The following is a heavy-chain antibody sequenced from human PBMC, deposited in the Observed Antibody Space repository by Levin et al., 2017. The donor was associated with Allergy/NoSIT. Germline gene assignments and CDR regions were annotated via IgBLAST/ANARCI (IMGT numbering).Heavy chain of an antibody. D-gene: IGHD1-14*01. CDR3: AKKQGGTTGFSFDV. CDR2: ITGGGFNT. CDR1: GFTLSEYA. Sequence: PGGSLRLSCDASGFTLSEYAMSWVRQAPGKGLEWVSVITGGGFNTYYGDSVKGRFTVPRDNSKNTLYLELNSLRAEDTAVYYCAKKQGGTTGFSFDVWGQGTMVTVSS. V-gene: IGHV3-23*01. J-gene: IGHJ3*01.